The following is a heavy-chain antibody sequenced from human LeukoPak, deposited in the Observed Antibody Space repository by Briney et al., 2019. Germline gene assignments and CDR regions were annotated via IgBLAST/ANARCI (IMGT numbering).Heavy chain of an antibody. CDR1: GFTFSSYA. CDR2: ISYDGSNK. CDR3: ASLPDSSGYYYYGMDV. D-gene: IGHD3-22*01. Sequence: PGGSLRLSCAASGFTFSSYAMHWVRQAPGKGLEWVAVISYDGSNKYYADSVKGRFTISRDNSKNTLYLQMNSLRAEDTAVYYCASLPDSSGYYYYGMDVWGQGTTVTVSS. J-gene: IGHJ6*02. V-gene: IGHV3-30-3*01.